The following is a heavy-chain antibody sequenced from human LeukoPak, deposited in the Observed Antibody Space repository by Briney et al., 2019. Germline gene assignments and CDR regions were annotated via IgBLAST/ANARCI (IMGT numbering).Heavy chain of an antibody. D-gene: IGHD1-26*01. Sequence: SETLSLTCTVSGGSISSYYWSWIRQPPGKGLEWIAYIHYSGHTNSNPSLKSRVTISVDTSKNQFSLKLSSVTAADTAVYYCASRATRLWRIDYWGQGTLVTVSS. CDR3: ASRATRLWRIDY. J-gene: IGHJ4*02. CDR2: IHYSGHT. CDR1: GGSISSYY. V-gene: IGHV4-59*08.